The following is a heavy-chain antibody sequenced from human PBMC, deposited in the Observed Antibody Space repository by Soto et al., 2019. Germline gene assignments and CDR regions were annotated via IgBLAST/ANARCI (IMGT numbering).Heavy chain of an antibody. Sequence: VQLVESGGGLVQPGRSLRLSCAASGFTFDDYAMHWVRQAPGKGLEWVSGISWNSGSIGYADSVKGRFTISRDNAKNSLYLQMNSLRAEDTALYYCAKDTNYDILTGYSGAFDIWGQGTMVTVSS. CDR1: GFTFDDYA. J-gene: IGHJ3*02. V-gene: IGHV3-9*01. CDR3: AKDTNYDILTGYSGAFDI. D-gene: IGHD3-9*01. CDR2: ISWNSGSI.